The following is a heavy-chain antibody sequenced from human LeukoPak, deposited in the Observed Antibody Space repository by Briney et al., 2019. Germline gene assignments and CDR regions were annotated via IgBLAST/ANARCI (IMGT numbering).Heavy chain of an antibody. CDR2: ISAYNGNT. D-gene: IGHD4/OR15-4a*01. CDR1: GYTFTSYG. V-gene: IGHV1-18*01. J-gene: IGHJ6*02. Sequence: ASVKVSCKASGYTFTSYGISWVRQAPGQGLEWMGWISAYNGNTNYAQKLQGRVTMTTDSSTSTAYMELRSLGSDDTAVYYCARATLEYGANYYYYYGMDVWGQGTTVTVSS. CDR3: ARATLEYGANYYYYYGMDV.